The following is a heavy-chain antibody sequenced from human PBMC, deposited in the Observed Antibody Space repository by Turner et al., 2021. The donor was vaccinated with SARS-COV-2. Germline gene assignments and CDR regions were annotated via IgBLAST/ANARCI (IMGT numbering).Heavy chain of an antibody. Sequence: EVQLLESGGGLVQPGGSLRLSCAASGFTFSSYTMNWVRQAPGKGLEWVSSISSSSSYIYYADSVKGRFTISRDNAKNSLYLQMNSLGAEDTAVYYCARRMPNYYDSSGYYLDAFDIWGQGTMVTVSS. CDR2: ISSSSSYI. CDR3: ARRMPNYYDSSGYYLDAFDI. J-gene: IGHJ3*02. D-gene: IGHD3-22*01. V-gene: IGHV3-21*01. CDR1: GFTFSSYT.